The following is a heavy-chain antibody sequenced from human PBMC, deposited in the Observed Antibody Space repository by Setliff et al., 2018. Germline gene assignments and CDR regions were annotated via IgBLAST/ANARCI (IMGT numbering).Heavy chain of an antibody. J-gene: IGHJ3*02. CDR3: ARGGSGIAAAGTGKTAFDI. CDR2: MNPNSGNT. D-gene: IGHD6-13*01. CDR1: DYTFLSHG. V-gene: IGHV1-8*01. Sequence: ASVKVSCKAADYTFLSHGLSWVRQAPGQGLEWMGWMNPNSGNTGYAQKFQGRVTMTRNTSITTAYMELSSLRSEDTAVYYCARGGSGIAAAGTGKTAFDIWGQGAMVTVSS.